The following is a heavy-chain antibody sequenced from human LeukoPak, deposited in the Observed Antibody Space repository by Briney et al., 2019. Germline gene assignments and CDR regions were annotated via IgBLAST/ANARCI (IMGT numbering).Heavy chain of an antibody. V-gene: IGHV4-59*12. J-gene: IGHJ6*03. CDR1: GGSMNSYY. Sequence: PSETLSLTCTVSGGSMNSYYWSWIRQPPGRGLEWIGYITYSGSTNYNPSLKSRLTISIDTSKNQFSLKLSSVTAADTAVYYCARVVGESWTFYMDVWGKGTTVTVSS. CDR3: ARVVGESWTFYMDV. D-gene: IGHD3-16*01. CDR2: ITYSGST.